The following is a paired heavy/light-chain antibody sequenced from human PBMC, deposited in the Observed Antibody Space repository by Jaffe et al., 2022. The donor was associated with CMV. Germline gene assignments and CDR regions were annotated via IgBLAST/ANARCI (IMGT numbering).Heavy chain of an antibody. CDR2: ISASGAVT. Sequence: DVKLLDSGGGLVQPGGSLRLSCTASGFTFNNYAMSWVRQAPGKGLEWVSAISASGAVTYYADSVEGRFSISRDNSKNTMYLQMNSLRAEDTAVYYCAKDLGRQFGLPDYWGQGTLVTVSS. CDR1: GFTFNNYA. J-gene: IGHJ4*02. CDR3: AKDLGRQFGLPDY. D-gene: IGHD3-16*01. V-gene: IGHV3-23*01.
Light chain of an antibody. V-gene: IGLV2-14*03. CDR1: SSDVGSFNY. J-gene: IGLJ2*01. CDR3: SSYRSPNTVV. Sequence: QSALTQPGSVSGSPGQSITISCTGTSSDVGSFNYVSWYQQHPGKAPQLMIYDVSNRPSGVSNRFSGSKSGNTASLTISGLQAEDEADYYCSSYRSPNTVVFGGGTKLTVL. CDR2: DVS.